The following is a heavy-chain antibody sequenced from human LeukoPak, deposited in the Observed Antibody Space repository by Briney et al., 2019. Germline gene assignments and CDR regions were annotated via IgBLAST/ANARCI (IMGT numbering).Heavy chain of an antibody. Sequence: SVKVSCKAPGGTFSSYAISWVRQAPGQGLEWMGGIIPIFGTANYAQKFQGRVTITTDESTSTAYMELSSLRSEDTAVYYCARAGSSWYVLDYWGQGTLVTVSS. J-gene: IGHJ4*02. CDR1: GGTFSSYA. D-gene: IGHD6-13*01. CDR2: IIPIFGTA. CDR3: ARAGSSWYVLDY. V-gene: IGHV1-69*05.